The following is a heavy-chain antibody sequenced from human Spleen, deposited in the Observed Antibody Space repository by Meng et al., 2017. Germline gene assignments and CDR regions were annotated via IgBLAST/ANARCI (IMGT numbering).Heavy chain of an antibody. V-gene: IGHV1-18*01. CDR2: INTYNGKT. J-gene: IGHJ4*02. Sequence: QLVQLGAEVKKPGASVKVSSHASGYTLSSDGFSWVRQAPGQGLEWLGWINTYNGKTDYAQKFQGRITMTTDTFTSTGYMELRNLRSDDTAVYYCATRGNPYLNCWGQGTLVTVSS. CDR3: ATRGNPYLNC. CDR1: GYTLSSDG.